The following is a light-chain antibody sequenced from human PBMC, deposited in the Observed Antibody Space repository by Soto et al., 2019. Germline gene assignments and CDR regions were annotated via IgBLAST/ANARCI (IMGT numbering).Light chain of an antibody. Sequence: DIVMTQSPDTLSASPGERVSLSCRASQSVSNYLAWYQQIPGQPPRLLIYGASTRATGIPARFSGSGSGTEFTLTISSLQSEDFAVYYCQQYNNWPRTFGQGTKVDIK. V-gene: IGKV3-15*01. CDR1: QSVSNY. CDR3: QQYNNWPRT. CDR2: GAS. J-gene: IGKJ1*01.